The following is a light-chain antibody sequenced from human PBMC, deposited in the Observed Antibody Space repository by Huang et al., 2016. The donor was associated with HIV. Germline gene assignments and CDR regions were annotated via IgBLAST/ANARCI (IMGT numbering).Light chain of an antibody. V-gene: IGKV1D-13*01. Sequence: QLTQSTSSLSASVGDRVTITGRASQVISNTLAWYQQKPGKAPKLLIYDASSVQTGAPSRFSVSGSGTDFTLTLIRLQPEDCATDYCQQFNHYPLSFGGGTNVEIE. CDR2: DAS. J-gene: IGKJ4*01. CDR1: QVISNT. CDR3: QQFNHYPLS.